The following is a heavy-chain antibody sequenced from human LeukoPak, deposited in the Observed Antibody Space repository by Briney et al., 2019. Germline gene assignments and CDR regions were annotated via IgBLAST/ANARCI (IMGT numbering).Heavy chain of an antibody. D-gene: IGHD3-3*01. CDR1: GGSISSYY. CDR3: ARDLTIFGVVLPTGWGPGNWFDP. Sequence: SETLSLTCTVSGGSISSYYWSWIRQPAGKGLEWIGRIYTSGSTNYNPSLKSRVTMSVDTSKNQFSLKLSSVTAADTAVYYCARDLTIFGVVLPTGWGPGNWFDPWGQGTQVTVSS. CDR2: IYTSGST. V-gene: IGHV4-4*07. J-gene: IGHJ5*02.